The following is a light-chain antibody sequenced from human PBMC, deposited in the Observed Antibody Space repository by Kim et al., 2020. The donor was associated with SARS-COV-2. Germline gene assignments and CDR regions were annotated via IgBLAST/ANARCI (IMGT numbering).Light chain of an antibody. V-gene: IGKV3-15*01. CDR2: GAS. J-gene: IGKJ2*01. Sequence: EIVMTQSPVTLSVSPGERATLSCRASQSVSSNLAWYQVKPGRAPRLPIYGASTRASGIPARFSGSGSGSEFTLTITSLQSEDFALYYCHQYDDWPPGDTFGQGTKLEI. CDR3: HQYDDWPPGDT. CDR1: QSVSSN.